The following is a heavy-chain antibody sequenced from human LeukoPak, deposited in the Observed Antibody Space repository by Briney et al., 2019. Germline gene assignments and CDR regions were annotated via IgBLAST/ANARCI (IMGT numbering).Heavy chain of an antibody. V-gene: IGHV1-69*13. CDR1: GYTFTSYD. J-gene: IGHJ6*03. CDR3: AKRYAPFSIGGDYYLDV. D-gene: IGHD2-15*01. Sequence: SVKVSCKPSGYTFTSYDISWVRQAPGHGLEWMGGIIPIFGTANYAQKFQGRVSITADESTSTAYMDLSSLRSEDTAVCYCAKRYAPFSIGGDYYLDVWGKGTTVTVSS. CDR2: IIPIFGTA.